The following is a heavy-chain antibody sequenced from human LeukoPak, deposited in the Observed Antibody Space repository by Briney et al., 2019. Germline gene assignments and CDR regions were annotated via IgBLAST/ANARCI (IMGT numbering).Heavy chain of an antibody. V-gene: IGHV1-2*02. D-gene: IGHD2-15*01. CDR2: INPNSGGT. Sequence: ASVRVSCKASGYTFTVCYMHWGRQAPGQGLEWMGWINPNSGGTNYAQKFQSRVTMTRDTFISTAYMELSRMRSDDTAVYYCARESDLAVVVAATFDYWGQGTLVTVSS. CDR1: GYTFTVCY. J-gene: IGHJ4*02. CDR3: ARESDLAVVVAATFDY.